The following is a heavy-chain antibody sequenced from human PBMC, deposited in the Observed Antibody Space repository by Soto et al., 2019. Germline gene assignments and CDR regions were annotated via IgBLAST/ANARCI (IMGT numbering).Heavy chain of an antibody. CDR2: IFPADSDT. J-gene: IGHJ4*02. CDR1: GYSCSNYW. D-gene: IGHD2-15*01. V-gene: IGHV5-51*01. Sequence: PGLPLKICCRGSGYSCSNYWGAWVLQMPGKGLEWMGIIFPADSDTKYSPSFQGQVTISADKSISTAYLQWSSLKASDTAMYYCASSVVVPSTMNYFHYWGQGSLVTAPQ. CDR3: ASSVVVPSTMNYFHY.